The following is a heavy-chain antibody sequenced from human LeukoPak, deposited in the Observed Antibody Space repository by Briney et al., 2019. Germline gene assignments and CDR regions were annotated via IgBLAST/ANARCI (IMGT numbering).Heavy chain of an antibody. V-gene: IGHV4-59*04. Sequence: SETLSLTCTVSGGSISSYYSSWIRQLPGKGLEWIGYIYYSGSTYYNPSLKSRVTISVDTSKNQFSLKLSSVTAADTAVYYCARGLVGGPYYYYYYGMDVWGQGTTVTVSS. CDR2: IYYSGST. J-gene: IGHJ6*02. CDR1: GGSISSYY. CDR3: ARGLVGGPYYYYYYGMDV. D-gene: IGHD1-26*01.